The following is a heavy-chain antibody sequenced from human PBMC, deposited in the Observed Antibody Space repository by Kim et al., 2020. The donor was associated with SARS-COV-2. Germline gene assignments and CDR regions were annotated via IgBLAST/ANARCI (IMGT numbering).Heavy chain of an antibody. Sequence: SETLSLTFAVSGGSFSGYYWSWIRQPPGKGLEWIGEIYHSGSTNYNPSLKSRVTISVDTSKNQFSLKLSSVTAADTAVYYCARSGIIIVPAVRKFDPWGQRALV. CDR2: IYHSGST. V-gene: IGHV4-34*01. CDR1: GGSFSGYY. CDR3: ARSGIIIVPAVRKFDP. D-gene: IGHD3-10*01. J-gene: IGHJ5*02.